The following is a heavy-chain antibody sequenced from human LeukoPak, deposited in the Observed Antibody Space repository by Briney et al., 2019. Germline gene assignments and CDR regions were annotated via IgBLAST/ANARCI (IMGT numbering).Heavy chain of an antibody. CDR1: GYTFTSYD. V-gene: IGHV1-8*03. D-gene: IGHD6-6*01. CDR2: MNPNSGNT. Sequence: ASVKVSCKASGYTFTSYDINRVRQATGQGLEWMGWMNPNSGNTGYAQKFQGRVTITRNTSISTAYMELSSLRPEDTAVYYCARARSIAARPLGYWGQGTLVTVSS. CDR3: ARARSIAARPLGY. J-gene: IGHJ4*02.